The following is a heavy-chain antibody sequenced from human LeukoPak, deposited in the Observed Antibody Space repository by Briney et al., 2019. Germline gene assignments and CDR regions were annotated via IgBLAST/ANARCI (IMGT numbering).Heavy chain of an antibody. V-gene: IGHV1-2*02. Sequence: ASVKVSCKASGYTFTGYYMHWVRQAPGQGLEWMGWINPNSGGTNYAQKFQGRVTMARDTSISTAYMDLSRLIFDDTAVYYCARRSRRDGYNFDYWGQGTLVTVSS. D-gene: IGHD5-24*01. J-gene: IGHJ4*02. CDR2: INPNSGGT. CDR3: ARRSRRDGYNFDY. CDR1: GYTFTGYY.